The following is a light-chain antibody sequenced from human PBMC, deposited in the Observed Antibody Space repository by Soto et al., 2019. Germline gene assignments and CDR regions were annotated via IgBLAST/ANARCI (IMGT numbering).Light chain of an antibody. J-gene: IGKJ1*01. Sequence: AIRMTQSPSSFSASTGDRVTITCRASQGISSYLAWYQQKPGKAPKLLIYAASTLQSGVPSRFSGSGSGTDFTLTISCLQSEDFATYYCLRYDTYSAFGQGTKVDIK. CDR3: LRYDTYSA. CDR1: QGISSY. CDR2: AAS. V-gene: IGKV1-8*01.